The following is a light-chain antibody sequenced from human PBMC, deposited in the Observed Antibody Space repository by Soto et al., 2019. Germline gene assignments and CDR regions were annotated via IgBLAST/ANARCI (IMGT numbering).Light chain of an antibody. CDR1: QDIGND. J-gene: IGKJ4*01. CDR2: AAS. CDR3: LQDYNFPLT. Sequence: ALQMTQSPSSVSASLGDRVTITCRASQDIGNDLAWYQQRPGQAPKLLIYAASSLQSGHPSRFSGGGSGTDFTLTINNLQPGDIATYYCLQDYNFPLTFGGGTKVEIK. V-gene: IGKV1-6*01.